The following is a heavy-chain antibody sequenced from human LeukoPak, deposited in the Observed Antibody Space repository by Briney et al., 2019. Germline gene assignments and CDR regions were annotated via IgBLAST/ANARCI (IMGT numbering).Heavy chain of an antibody. CDR2: IXTSRSP. J-gene: IGHJ4*02. CDR3: ARGPSYSSSWYGGGFDY. Sequence: IXTSRSPNSNPSLQTRVTMSVDTSKNQFSLKLSSVTAADTAVYYCARGPSYSSSWYGGGFDYWGQGTLVTVSS. V-gene: IGHV4-4*07. D-gene: IGHD6-13*01.